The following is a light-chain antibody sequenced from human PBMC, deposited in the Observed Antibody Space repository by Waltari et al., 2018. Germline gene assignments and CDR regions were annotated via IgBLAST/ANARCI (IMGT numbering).Light chain of an antibody. CDR2: WAS. J-gene: IGKJ4*01. V-gene: IGKV4-1*01. Sequence: DIVMTQSPDSLAVSLGERATINCKSSQSVLYSSNNKNYLAWYQQKPGQPPKLLIYWASTRESGVPDRSSGSGSGTDFTLTISSLQAEDVAVYYCQQYYSTLSLTFGGGTKVEIK. CDR1: QSVLYSSNNKNY. CDR3: QQYYSTLSLT.